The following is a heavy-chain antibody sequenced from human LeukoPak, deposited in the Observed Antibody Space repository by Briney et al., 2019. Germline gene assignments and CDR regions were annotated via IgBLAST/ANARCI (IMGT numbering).Heavy chain of an antibody. D-gene: IGHD3-16*01. J-gene: IGHJ4*02. CDR1: GGSISSYY. CDR3: ARGLGGPRLRY. CDR2: IFTSGST. Sequence: SETLSLTCTVSGGSISSYYWSWIRQPAGRGLEWIGRIFTSGSTNYNPSHKSRVTMSVDTSKNQLSLRLSSVTAADTAVYYRARGLGGPRLRYWGQGTLVTVSS. V-gene: IGHV4-4*07.